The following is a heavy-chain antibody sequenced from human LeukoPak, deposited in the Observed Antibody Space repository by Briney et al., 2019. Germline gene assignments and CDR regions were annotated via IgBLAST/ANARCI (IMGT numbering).Heavy chain of an antibody. CDR2: INPNSGGT. Sequence: ASVKVSCKASGYTFTGYYMHWVRQAPGQGLEWIGWINPNSGGTNYAQKFQGRVTMTRDTSISTAYMELSRLRSDDTAVYYCARSYHEYSVNYFDYWGQGTLVTVSS. CDR3: ARSYHEYSVNYFDY. CDR1: GYTFTGYY. V-gene: IGHV1-2*02. D-gene: IGHD2-21*01. J-gene: IGHJ4*02.